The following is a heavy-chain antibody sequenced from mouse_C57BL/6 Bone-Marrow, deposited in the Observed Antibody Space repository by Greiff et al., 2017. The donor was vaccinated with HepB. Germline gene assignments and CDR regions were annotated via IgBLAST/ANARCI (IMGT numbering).Heavy chain of an antibody. CDR2: INPSTGGT. J-gene: IGHJ1*03. CDR1: GYSFTGYY. D-gene: IGHD1-1*01. CDR3: ARDRGYGSRSSYWYFDV. V-gene: IGHV1-42*01. Sequence: EVQLVESGPELVKPGASVKISCKASGYSFTGYYMNWVKQSPEKSLEWIGEINPSTGGTTYNQKFKAKATLTVDKSSSTAYMQLKSLTSEDSAVYYCARDRGYGSRSSYWYFDVWGTGTTVTVSS.